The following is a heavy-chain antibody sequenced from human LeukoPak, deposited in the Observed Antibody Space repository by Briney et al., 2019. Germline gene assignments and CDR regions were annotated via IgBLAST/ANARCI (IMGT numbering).Heavy chain of an antibody. D-gene: IGHD6-13*01. J-gene: IGHJ6*03. CDR2: IYHSGST. Sequence: PSETLSLTCTVSGYSISSGYYWGWIRQPPGKGLEWIGSIYHSGSTYYNPSLKSRVTISVDTSKNQFSLKLSSVTAADTAVYYCARDPGSSSWYIPYYYYYMDVWGKGTTVTVSS. CDR3: ARDPGSSSWYIPYYYYYMDV. CDR1: GYSISSGYY. V-gene: IGHV4-38-2*02.